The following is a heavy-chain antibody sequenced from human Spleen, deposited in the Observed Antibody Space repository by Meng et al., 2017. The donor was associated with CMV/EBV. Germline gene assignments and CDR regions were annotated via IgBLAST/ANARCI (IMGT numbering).Heavy chain of an antibody. V-gene: IGHV3-23*01. Sequence: GGSLRLSCIASGFTFSNYAMSWVRQAPEKGLEWVSAISGSGVSIYYADSVKGRFTISRDNSKNTLYLQMNSLSAEDTAVYYCAKDDYNTSPRRFDTWGQGTLVTVSS. CDR1: GFTFSNYA. D-gene: IGHD4/OR15-4a*01. CDR3: AKDDYNTSPRRFDT. J-gene: IGHJ5*02. CDR2: ISGSGVSI.